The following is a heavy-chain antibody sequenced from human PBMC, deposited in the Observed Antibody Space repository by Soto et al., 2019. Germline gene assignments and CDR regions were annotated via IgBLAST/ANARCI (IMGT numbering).Heavy chain of an antibody. CDR3: ARGPLYCSSTSCYPRGNWFDP. Sequence: GGSLRLSCAASGFTFSSYSMDWVRQAPGKGLEWVSSISSSSSYIYYADSVKGRFTISRDNAKNSLYLQMNSLRAEDTAVYYCARGPLYCSSTSCYPRGNWFDPWGQGTLVTVSS. V-gene: IGHV3-21*01. CDR1: GFTFSSYS. J-gene: IGHJ5*02. CDR2: ISSSSSYI. D-gene: IGHD2-2*01.